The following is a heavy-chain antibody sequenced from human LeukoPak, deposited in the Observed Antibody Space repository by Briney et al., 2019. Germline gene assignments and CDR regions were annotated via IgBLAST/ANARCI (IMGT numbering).Heavy chain of an antibody. CDR1: GFTFSSYW. Sequence: GGSLRLSCAASGFTFSSYWMSWVRQAPGKGLEWVANIRQDGSEKYYVDSVKGRFTISRDNAKNSLYLQMNSLRAEDTAVYYCAREPLYGSGSRVGEYFQHWGQGTLVSVSS. D-gene: IGHD3-10*01. J-gene: IGHJ1*01. CDR3: AREPLYGSGSRVGEYFQH. CDR2: IRQDGSEK. V-gene: IGHV3-7*01.